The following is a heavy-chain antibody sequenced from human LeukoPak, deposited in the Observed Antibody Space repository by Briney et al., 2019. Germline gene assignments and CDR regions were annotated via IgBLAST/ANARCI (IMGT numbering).Heavy chain of an antibody. J-gene: IGHJ4*02. Sequence: GGSLRLSCAASGFTFSSYAMTWVRQAPVKGLEWLSVVTDTGGNTYHADSVKGRFTISRDNSKNAVYLEMNSLRVEDTAVYYCAKGTVRSCSGPSCYPLDSWGQGTLVTVSS. CDR1: GFTFSSYA. V-gene: IGHV3-23*01. CDR2: VTDTGGNT. D-gene: IGHD2-15*01. CDR3: AKGTVRSCSGPSCYPLDS.